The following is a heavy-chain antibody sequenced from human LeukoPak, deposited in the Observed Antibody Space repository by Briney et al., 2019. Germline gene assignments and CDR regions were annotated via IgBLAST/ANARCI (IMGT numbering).Heavy chain of an antibody. CDR2: ISGSGDST. J-gene: IGHJ4*02. Sequence: GGSLRLSCAASGFTFSSYWMHWVRQAPGKGLEWVSGISGSGDSTYYADSVKGRFTISSDKSKNTLYLQMNSLRAEDTAVYYCAKGSRDSSSYCFDYWGQGTLVTVSS. CDR1: GFTFSSYW. D-gene: IGHD3-22*01. V-gene: IGHV3-23*01. CDR3: AKGSRDSSSYCFDY.